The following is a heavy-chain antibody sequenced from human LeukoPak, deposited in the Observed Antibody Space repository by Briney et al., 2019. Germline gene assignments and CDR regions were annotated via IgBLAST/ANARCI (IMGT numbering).Heavy chain of an antibody. J-gene: IGHJ3*02. CDR3: AREDSSSSNAFDI. V-gene: IGHV1-2*02. Sequence: ASVKVSCKASGYTFTSYYMHWVRQAPGQGLEWMGWINPNSGGTNYAQKFQGRVTMTRDTSISTAYMELSRLRSDDTAVYYCAREDSSSSNAFDIWGQGTMVTVSS. CDR1: GYTFTSYY. D-gene: IGHD6-6*01. CDR2: INPNSGGT.